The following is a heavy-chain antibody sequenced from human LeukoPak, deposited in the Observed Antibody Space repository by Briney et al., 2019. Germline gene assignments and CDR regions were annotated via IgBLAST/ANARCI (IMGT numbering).Heavy chain of an antibody. D-gene: IGHD3-3*01. J-gene: IGHJ4*02. CDR2: ISNNGGYT. Sequence: GGSLRLSCAASGFTFSSSAMSWVRQAPGKGLEWVSAISNNGGYTYYADSVQGRFTISRDNSKSTLCLQMNSLRAEDTASYYCAKDKLEGLNYDFWSGYLDYWGQGTLVTVSS. CDR1: GFTFSSSA. CDR3: AKDKLEGLNYDFWSGYLDY. V-gene: IGHV3-23*01.